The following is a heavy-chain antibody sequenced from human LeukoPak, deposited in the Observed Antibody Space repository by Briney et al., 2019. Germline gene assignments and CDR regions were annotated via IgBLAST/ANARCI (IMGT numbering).Heavy chain of an antibody. V-gene: IGHV1-69*13. CDR2: IIPIFGTA. J-gene: IGHJ4*02. D-gene: IGHD2-2*02. CDR3: ATCARNFYCYRFDY. CDR1: GYTFTSYD. Sequence: SVKVSCKASGYTFTSYDISWVRQAPGQGLEWMGGIIPIFGTANYAQKFQGRVTITADESTSTAYMELSSLRSEDTAVYYCATCARNFYCYRFDYWGQGTLVTVSS.